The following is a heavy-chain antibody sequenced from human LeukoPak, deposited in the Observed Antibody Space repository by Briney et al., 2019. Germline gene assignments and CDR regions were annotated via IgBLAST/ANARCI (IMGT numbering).Heavy chain of an antibody. D-gene: IGHD3-22*01. CDR2: INPSGGST. V-gene: IGHV1-46*01. Sequence: ASVKVSCKASGYTFTSYYMHWVRQAPGQGLEWMGIINPSGGSTNYAQKFQGRVTMTRDMSTSTVYMELSSLRSEDTAVYYCARGVHRRYYDISAYFSDWGQGTLVTVSS. CDR1: GYTFTSYY. J-gene: IGHJ4*02. CDR3: ARGVHRRYYDISAYFSD.